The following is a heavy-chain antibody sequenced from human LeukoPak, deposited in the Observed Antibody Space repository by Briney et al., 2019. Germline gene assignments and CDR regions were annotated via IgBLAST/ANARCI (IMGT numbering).Heavy chain of an antibody. D-gene: IGHD4-23*01. J-gene: IGHJ4*02. CDR2: INPNSGDT. CDR3: ARDPDYGGSPGDY. Sequence: GASVKVSCKASGYTFIAYYMHWVRQAPGQGLEWMGWINPNSGDTNYAQKLQGRVTMTTDTSTSTAYMELRSLRSDDTAVYYCARDPDYGGSPGDYWGQGTLVTVSS. CDR1: GYTFIAYY. V-gene: IGHV1-2*02.